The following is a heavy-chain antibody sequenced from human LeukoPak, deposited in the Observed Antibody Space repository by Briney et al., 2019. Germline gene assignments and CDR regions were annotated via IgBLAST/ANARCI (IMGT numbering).Heavy chain of an antibody. Sequence: GGSLRLSCLVSGVSLSSYGMHWVRQAPGKGLEWVSGISWNSGSIGYVDSVKGRFTISRDNAKNSLYLQMNSLRAEDTAVYYCARDGRRVYSSSWYVTATPFDYWGQGTLVTVSS. V-gene: IGHV3-9*01. D-gene: IGHD6-13*01. CDR1: GVSLSSYG. CDR3: ARDGRRVYSSSWYVTATPFDY. J-gene: IGHJ4*02. CDR2: ISWNSGSI.